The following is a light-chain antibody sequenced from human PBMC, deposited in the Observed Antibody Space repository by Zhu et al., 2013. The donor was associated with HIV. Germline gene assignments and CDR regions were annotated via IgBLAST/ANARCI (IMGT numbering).Light chain of an antibody. Sequence: SYVLTQPPSVSVAPGQTARIACGGNDIGEKSVHWYQQKPGQAPVLVVYDDSDRPSGIPERFSGSNSENTATLTISRVEAGDEADYYCQVWDHSSDSHVFGGGTILTVL. CDR2: DDS. CDR1: DIGEKS. CDR3: QVWDHSSDSHV. J-gene: IGLJ1*01. V-gene: IGLV3-21*02.